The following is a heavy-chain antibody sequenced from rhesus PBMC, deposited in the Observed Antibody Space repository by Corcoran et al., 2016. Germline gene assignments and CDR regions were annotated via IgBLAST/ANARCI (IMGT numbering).Heavy chain of an antibody. CDR1: GGSISSGYYY. CDR2: TTYSGST. J-gene: IGHJ4*01. CDR3: ARDRIAFDY. Sequence: QVQLQESGPGLVKPSETLSLTCAVSGGSISSGYYYWSWIRQPPGKGLEWIGYTTYSGSTSYKPSRKSRVTISRDTSKNQFSLKLSSVTAADTAVYYCARDRIAFDYWGQGVLVTVSS. D-gene: IGHD2-2*01. V-gene: IGHV4-122*02.